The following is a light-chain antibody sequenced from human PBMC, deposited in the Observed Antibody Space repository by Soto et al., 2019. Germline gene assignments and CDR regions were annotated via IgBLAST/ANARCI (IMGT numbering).Light chain of an antibody. CDR2: DVS. CDR1: SSDVGGYNY. Sequence: QSVLTQPASVSGSPGQSITISCPGTSSDVGGYNYVSWYQQHPGKAPKLMIYDVSNRPSGVSNRFSGSKSGNTASLTISGLQAEDEADYYCSSYTSSSTYVFGTGTKDTVL. CDR3: SSYTSSSTYV. J-gene: IGLJ1*01. V-gene: IGLV2-14*01.